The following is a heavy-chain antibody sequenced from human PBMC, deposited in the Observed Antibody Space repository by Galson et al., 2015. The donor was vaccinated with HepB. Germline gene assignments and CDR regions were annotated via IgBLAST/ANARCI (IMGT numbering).Heavy chain of an antibody. CDR3: ARAGSGYYDF. CDR1: GDSVSSTSAT. D-gene: IGHD1-26*01. J-gene: IGHJ4*02. V-gene: IGHV6-1*01. Sequence: CAISGDSVSSTSATWHWLRQSPSRGLEWLGRTYYRSKWYNDFAISVNSRITINPDTSKNQFSLQLNSVSPEDTAVYYCARAGSGYYDFWGQGTLVTVSS. CDR2: TYYRSKWYN.